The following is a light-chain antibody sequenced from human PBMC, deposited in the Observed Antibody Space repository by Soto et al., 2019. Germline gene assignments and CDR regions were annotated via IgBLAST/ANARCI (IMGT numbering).Light chain of an antibody. CDR1: RSDSNY. J-gene: IGKJ5*01. Sequence: ELVLTQSPATLSLSPWESATLSCRASRSDSNYLAWYQQKPGQAPRLLIYDASSRPTDIPARFSGSGSGTDFALTISSLEPEDFALYYCQQRSNWPITFGQGTLLEIK. V-gene: IGKV3-11*01. CDR3: QQRSNWPIT. CDR2: DAS.